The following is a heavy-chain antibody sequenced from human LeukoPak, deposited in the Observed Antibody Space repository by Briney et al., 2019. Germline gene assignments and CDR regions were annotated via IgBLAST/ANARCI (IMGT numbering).Heavy chain of an antibody. D-gene: IGHD6-13*01. CDR3: ASQGENSSNWGGDY. Sequence: QPGGSLRLSCAASGFTFRNYWMSWVRQAPGKGLEWVANIKQDGSEKYYVDSVKGRFTISRDNAKNTLYLQMNSLRAEDSAVYYCASQGENSSNWGGDYWGQGTLVSVSS. J-gene: IGHJ4*02. CDR2: IKQDGSEK. CDR1: GFTFRNYW. V-gene: IGHV3-7*01.